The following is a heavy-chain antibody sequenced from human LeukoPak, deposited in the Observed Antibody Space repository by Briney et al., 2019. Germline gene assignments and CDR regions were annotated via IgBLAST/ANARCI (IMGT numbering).Heavy chain of an antibody. CDR3: ARDGGYYDSSGYPDY. CDR1: GFTFSSYS. J-gene: IGHJ4*02. Sequence: TGGFLRLSCAASGFTFSSYSMNWVRQAPGKGLEWVSSISSSSSYIYYADSVKGRFTISRDNAKNSLYLQMNSLRAEDTAVYYCARDGGYYDSSGYPDYWGQGTLVTVSS. V-gene: IGHV3-21*01. CDR2: ISSSSSYI. D-gene: IGHD3-22*01.